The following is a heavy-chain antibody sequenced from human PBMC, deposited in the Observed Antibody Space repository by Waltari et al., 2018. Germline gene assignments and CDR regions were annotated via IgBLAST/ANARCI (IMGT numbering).Heavy chain of an antibody. J-gene: IGHJ3*02. V-gene: IGHV4-59*11. Sequence: QVQLQESGPGLVKPSETLSLTCTVSGGSISSHYWSWIRQPQGTGLELIGYIYYSGSTNYNPSLKSRVTISVDTSKNQFSLKLSSVTAADTAVYYCARDGPYYDYIWGSYRAFDIWGQGTMVTVSS. CDR1: GGSISSHY. CDR3: ARDGPYYDYIWGSYRAFDI. CDR2: IYYSGST. D-gene: IGHD3-16*02.